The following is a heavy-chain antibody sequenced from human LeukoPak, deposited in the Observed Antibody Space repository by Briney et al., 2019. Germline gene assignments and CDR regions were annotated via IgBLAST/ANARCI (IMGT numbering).Heavy chain of an antibody. D-gene: IGHD1-26*01. J-gene: IGHJ4*02. CDR3: ARRGSGTYFLDY. Sequence: PSETLSLTCTVSGGSISSDYYNWIRQPPGKGLEWIGYIYYSGTTNYNPSLKSRVTISVDTSKNQFSLKLSSVTAADTAVYYCARRGSGTYFLDYWGQGTLVTVSS. CDR1: GGSISSDY. V-gene: IGHV4-59*08. CDR2: IYYSGTT.